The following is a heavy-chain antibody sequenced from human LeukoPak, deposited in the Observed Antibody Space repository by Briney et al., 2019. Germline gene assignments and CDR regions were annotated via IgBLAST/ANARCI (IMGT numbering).Heavy chain of an antibody. CDR3: ARAQTYGDSRLLLDF. CDR1: GFTFSSYS. CDR2: INWNGGST. J-gene: IGHJ4*02. D-gene: IGHD4-17*01. Sequence: GGSLRLSCAASGFTFSSYSMNWVRQAPGKGLEWVSGINWNGGSTGYADSVEGRFTISRDNAKNSQYLQMNSLRVEDTALYYCARAQTYGDSRLLLDFWGQGTLVTVSS. V-gene: IGHV3-20*04.